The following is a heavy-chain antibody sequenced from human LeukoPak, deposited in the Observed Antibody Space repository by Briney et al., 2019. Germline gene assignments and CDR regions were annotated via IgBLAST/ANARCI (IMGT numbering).Heavy chain of an antibody. CDR3: ARAYPYYYDSSGFPGGWFDP. J-gene: IGHJ5*02. Sequence: ASVRVSCKASGYTFTSYYMHWVRQAPGQGLEWMGIINPSGGSTSYAQKFQGRVTMTRDTSTSTVYMELSSLRSEDTAVYYCARAYPYYYDSSGFPGGWFDPWGQGTLVTVSS. V-gene: IGHV1-46*01. CDR1: GYTFTSYY. D-gene: IGHD3-22*01. CDR2: INPSGGST.